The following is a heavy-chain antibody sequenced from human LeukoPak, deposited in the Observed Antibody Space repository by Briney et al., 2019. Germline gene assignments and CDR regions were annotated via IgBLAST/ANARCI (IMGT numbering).Heavy chain of an antibody. CDR1: GFTFSGSA. J-gene: IGHJ4*02. CDR2: ISRDGSNK. V-gene: IGHV3-30*04. CDR3: AKAMYADYDSSDL. D-gene: IGHD3-22*01. Sequence: GGSLRLSCAASGFTFSGSAMHWVRQAPGKGLEWVAVISRDGSNKYYADSVKGRFTISRDNSKNTLYLQMNSLRGEDTAVYYCAKAMYADYDSSDLWGQGTLVTVSS.